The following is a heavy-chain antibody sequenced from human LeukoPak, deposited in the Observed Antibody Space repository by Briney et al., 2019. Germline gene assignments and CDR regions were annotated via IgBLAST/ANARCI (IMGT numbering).Heavy chain of an antibody. CDR1: GFTFSSHW. J-gene: IGHJ6*02. D-gene: IGHD5-18*01. V-gene: IGHV3-74*01. CDR3: ARDAVDTANAV. CDR2: INSDGSIT. Sequence: GGSLRLSCAASGFTFSSHWMHWVRQAPGKGLVWVSHINSDGSITSYADSVKGRFTISRDNAKNTLYLQMNSLRAEDTAVYYCARDAVDTANAVWGQGTTVTVSS.